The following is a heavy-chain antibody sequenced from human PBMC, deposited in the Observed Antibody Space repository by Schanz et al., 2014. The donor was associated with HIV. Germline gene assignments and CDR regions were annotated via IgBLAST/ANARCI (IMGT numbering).Heavy chain of an antibody. J-gene: IGHJ6*02. D-gene: IGHD3-16*01. CDR1: GFTFSNYG. V-gene: IGHV3-30*03. Sequence: QVQLVESGGGVVQPGRSLRLSCAVSGFTFSNYGIHWVRQAPGKGLEWVAFISYDGSNKYYADSVKGRFTISRDNSKNTLYLQMNSLRAEDTAVYYCARVANWDYYGMDVWGRGTTVTVSS. CDR3: ARVANWDYYGMDV. CDR2: ISYDGSNK.